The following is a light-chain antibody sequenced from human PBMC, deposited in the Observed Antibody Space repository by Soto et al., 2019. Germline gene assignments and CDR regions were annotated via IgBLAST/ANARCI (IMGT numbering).Light chain of an antibody. CDR3: SSKSSGSTPML. Sequence: QSSLTQPASVSVSPGQSITSSCTGTSSDVGGYGFVSWYQHHPGEAPKLIIYEVSNRPSGVSSRFSGSKSGNTASLTISGLQAEDESLYYCSSKSSGSTPMLFGGGTKVTVL. CDR2: EVS. CDR1: SSDVGGYGF. J-gene: IGLJ3*02. V-gene: IGLV2-14*01.